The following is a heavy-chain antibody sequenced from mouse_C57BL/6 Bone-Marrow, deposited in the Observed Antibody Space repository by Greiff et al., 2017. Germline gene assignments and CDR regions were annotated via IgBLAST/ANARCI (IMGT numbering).Heavy chain of an antibody. J-gene: IGHJ2*01. Sequence: QVQLKESGAELVRPGTSVKMSCKASGYTFTNYWIGWAKQRPGHGLEWIGDIYPGGGYTNYNEKFKGKATLTADKSSSTAYMQFSSLTSEDSAIYYCARLDGYSYFDYWGQSTTLTVSS. CDR2: IYPGGGYT. CDR3: ARLDGYSYFDY. CDR1: GYTFTNYW. D-gene: IGHD2-3*01. V-gene: IGHV1-63*01.